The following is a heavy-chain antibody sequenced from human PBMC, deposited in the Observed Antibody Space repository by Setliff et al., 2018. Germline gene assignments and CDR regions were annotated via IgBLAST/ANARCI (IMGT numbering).Heavy chain of an antibody. Sequence: SETLSLTCTVSGGSISTKNYYWGWIRQPPGKGLEWIGNIYYSGGTYYSPSLKNRVTISVDTSENQFSLKLNSVPAADTAVYYCAGGGGWIQLFDYWGLGTQVTVSS. J-gene: IGHJ4*02. CDR3: AGGGGWIQLFDY. V-gene: IGHV4-39*01. D-gene: IGHD5-18*01. CDR1: GGSISTKNYY. CDR2: IYYSGGT.